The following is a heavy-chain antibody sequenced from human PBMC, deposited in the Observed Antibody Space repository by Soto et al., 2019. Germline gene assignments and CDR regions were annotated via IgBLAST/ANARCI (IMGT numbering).Heavy chain of an antibody. J-gene: IGHJ4*01. CDR3: ARARLYAAGVEY. CDR2: MSYDGSDK. V-gene: IGHV3-30-3*01. D-gene: IGHD2-2*01. Sequence: QVQLVESGGGVVQPGRSLRLSCAASGFSFRSYAMHWVRQAPGKGLEWVAVMSYDGSDKDYADSVQGRFTISRDNSKKTLYMQMRGLRAEDTAVYYCARARLYAAGVEYWGHGTLVTVSS. CDR1: GFSFRSYA.